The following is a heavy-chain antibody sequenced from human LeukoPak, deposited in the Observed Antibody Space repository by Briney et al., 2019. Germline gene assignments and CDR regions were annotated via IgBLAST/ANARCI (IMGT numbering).Heavy chain of an antibody. CDR2: IYYSGST. CDR1: GGSISSYY. J-gene: IGHJ3*02. V-gene: IGHV4-59*01. CDR3: ARDGVVPAARGAFDI. Sequence: SETLSLTCTVSGGSISSYYWSWIRQAPGKGLEWIGYIYYSGSTNYNPSLKSRVTISVDTSKNQFSLKLSSVTAADTAMYYCARDGVVPAARGAFDIWGQGTLVTVSS. D-gene: IGHD2-2*01.